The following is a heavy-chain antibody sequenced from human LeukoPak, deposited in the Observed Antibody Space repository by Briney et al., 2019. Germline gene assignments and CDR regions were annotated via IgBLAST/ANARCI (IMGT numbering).Heavy chain of an antibody. V-gene: IGHV3-13*01. CDR3: ARAPSLYYYDSSGLDY. D-gene: IGHD3-22*01. J-gene: IGHJ4*02. CDR2: IGTAGDT. Sequence: GGSLRLSCAASGFTFSSYDMHWVRQATGKSLEWVSAIGTAGDTYYPGSVKGRFTISRENAKNSLYLQMNSLRAGDTAVYYCARAPSLYYYDSSGLDYWGQGTLVTVSS. CDR1: GFTFSSYD.